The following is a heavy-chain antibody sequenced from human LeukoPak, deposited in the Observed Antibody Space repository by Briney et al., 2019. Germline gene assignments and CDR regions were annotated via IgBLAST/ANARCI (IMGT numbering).Heavy chain of an antibody. D-gene: IGHD4-17*01. CDR2: ISVGGSTM. CDR1: GFTFSSYA. Sequence: QAGGSLRLSCAASGFTFSSYAMSWVRQAPGKGLEWVSYISVGGSTMYYADSVKGRFTISRDTAKNSLYLQMNSLRAEDTAVYYCARDPPTVPYYFDCWGQGTLVTVSS. CDR3: ARDPPTVPYYFDC. V-gene: IGHV3-48*03. J-gene: IGHJ4*02.